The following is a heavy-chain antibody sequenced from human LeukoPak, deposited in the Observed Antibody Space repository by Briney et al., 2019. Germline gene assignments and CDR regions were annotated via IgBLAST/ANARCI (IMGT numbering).Heavy chain of an antibody. D-gene: IGHD2-15*01. CDR3: ARQPQVAHFDY. CDR1: GFTFTSYT. V-gene: IGHV3-21*01. J-gene: IGHJ4*02. CDR2: ITNNGVHT. Sequence: PGGSLRLSCAASGFTFTSYTMSWVRQAPGKGLEWVSSITNNGVHTYYTDSVKGRFTISRDNANNSLYLQMNSLGAEDTAIYYCARQPQVAHFDYWGQGTLVSVSS.